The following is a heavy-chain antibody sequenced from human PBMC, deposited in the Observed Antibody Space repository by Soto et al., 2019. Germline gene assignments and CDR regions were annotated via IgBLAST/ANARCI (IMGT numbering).Heavy chain of an antibody. D-gene: IGHD3-22*01. Sequence: GESLMISCTGSRYSFTSYWIGWVRQMSGKGLEWMGIIYPGDSDTRYRPSFPGQVTISADNSISTAYLQWSSLKASGTAMYYCARPSPYDSSGYDLIDYWGRGTLVTVSS. J-gene: IGHJ4*02. CDR2: IYPGDSDT. CDR3: ARPSPYDSSGYDLIDY. V-gene: IGHV5-51*01. CDR1: RYSFTSYW.